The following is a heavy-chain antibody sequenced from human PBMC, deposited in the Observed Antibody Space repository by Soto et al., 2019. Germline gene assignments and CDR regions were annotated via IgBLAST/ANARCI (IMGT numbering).Heavy chain of an antibody. CDR1: GFTFDNYG. Sequence: EVQLLESGGDLVQPGGSLRLSCAASGFTFDNYGMSWVRQAPGKGLEWVSSVSGSGGSTYYAASVKGRFTISREYSKNRMYLQMNSLRAEHTAVYFCARQRSYNSVFFDYWGQGTLVSVSS. CDR2: VSGSGGST. CDR3: ARQRSYNSVFFDY. J-gene: IGHJ4*02. V-gene: IGHV3-23*01. D-gene: IGHD6-19*01.